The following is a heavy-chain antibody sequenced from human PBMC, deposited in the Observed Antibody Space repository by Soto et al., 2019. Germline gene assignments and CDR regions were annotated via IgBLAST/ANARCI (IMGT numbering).Heavy chain of an antibody. Sequence: QVQLQESGPGLMKPSETLSLTCSVSGTSVSNYYWSWIRQPAGKGLEHIGRIYTSGSTSYNPSLKSRVTMSMDTSQTQIYLNLTSVTAADTAVYYCARGGIQLSYAFDYWGQGILVTVSS. CDR3: ARGGIQLSYAFDY. D-gene: IGHD5-18*01. J-gene: IGHJ4*02. CDR2: IYTSGST. CDR1: GTSVSNYY. V-gene: IGHV4-4*07.